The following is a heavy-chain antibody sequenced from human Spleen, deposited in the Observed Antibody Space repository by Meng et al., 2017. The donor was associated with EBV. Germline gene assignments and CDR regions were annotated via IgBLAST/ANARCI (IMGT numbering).Heavy chain of an antibody. V-gene: IGHV3-21*01. D-gene: IGHD6-13*01. CDR3: ARDWYFNDF. Sequence: EVRPGGVGGGLAKPGESLGLSCAASGFTFSSYSMNWVRQAPGKGLEWVSSIGSTGSYTHYADSVKGRFTISRDNAKNSLYLQMNSLRADDTAVYYCARDWYFNDFWGQGTLVTVSS. CDR1: GFTFSSYS. J-gene: IGHJ4*02. CDR2: IGSTGSYT.